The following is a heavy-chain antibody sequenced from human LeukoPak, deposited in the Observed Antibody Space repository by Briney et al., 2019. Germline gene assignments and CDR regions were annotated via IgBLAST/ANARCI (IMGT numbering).Heavy chain of an antibody. D-gene: IGHD5-18*01. J-gene: IGHJ4*02. CDR2: IYPSGNT. V-gene: IGHV4-61*02. CDR3: ARVEATATAYFDY. Sequence: SETLSLTCSVSGGSVSSGNYYWRWIRQPAGKGLEWLGRIYPSGNTNYNPSLKSRVTISMDPSKNQLSLKLSTVTAADTAVYYCARVEATATAYFDYWGQGTLVTVSS. CDR1: GGSVSSGNYY.